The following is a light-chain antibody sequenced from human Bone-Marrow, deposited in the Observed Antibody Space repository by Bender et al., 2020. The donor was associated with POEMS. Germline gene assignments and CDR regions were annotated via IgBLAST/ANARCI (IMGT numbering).Light chain of an antibody. CDR3: CSYAGDVV. CDR1: SSDIGGPYNY. CDR2: AVS. V-gene: IGLV2-8*01. Sequence: QSALTQPPSASGSPGQSVTISCTGASSDIGGPYNYVSWYQQHPGKAPNLLIYAVSERPSGVPDRFSGSKSGHTASLTVSGLQDEDEADYYCCSYAGDVVFGGGTKLTVL. J-gene: IGLJ2*01.